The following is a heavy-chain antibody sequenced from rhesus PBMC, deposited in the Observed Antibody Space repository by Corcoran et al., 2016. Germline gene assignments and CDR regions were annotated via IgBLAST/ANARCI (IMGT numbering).Heavy chain of an antibody. CDR3: ARRGSSGWLSYFDY. CDR2: NYGSGGST. J-gene: IGHJ4*01. Sequence: QVQLQESGPAVVKPSETLSLTCAVSGGSISSSNWWSWIRQSPGKGLVWMGGNYGSGGSTEYNTSLKSRVTISKAAYKNHCSLKRSSVTAADTAVYYCARRGSSGWLSYFDYWGQGVLVTVSS. CDR1: GGSISSSNW. D-gene: IGHD6-31*01. V-gene: IGHV4-93*01.